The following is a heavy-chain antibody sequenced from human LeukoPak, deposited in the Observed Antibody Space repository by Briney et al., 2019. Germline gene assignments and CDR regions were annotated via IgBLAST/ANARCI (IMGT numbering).Heavy chain of an antibody. Sequence: PGGSLRLSCAASGFTFSTYSMNWVRQAPGKGLEWVPSISTTRNYIFYADSVKGRFTISRDNAKNSLYLQMNSLRAEDTAVYYCARGIYGSGSSWFDPWGQGTLVTVSS. D-gene: IGHD3-10*01. CDR3: ARGIYGSGSSWFDP. CDR2: ISTTRNYI. J-gene: IGHJ5*02. CDR1: GFTFSTYS. V-gene: IGHV3-21*06.